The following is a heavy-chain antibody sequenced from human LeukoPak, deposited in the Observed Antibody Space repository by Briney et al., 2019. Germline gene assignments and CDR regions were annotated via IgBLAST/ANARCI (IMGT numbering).Heavy chain of an antibody. D-gene: IGHD2-15*01. V-gene: IGHV3-23*01. CDR1: GFTFSSYA. J-gene: IGHJ4*02. Sequence: PGGSLRLSCAASGFTFSSYAMTWVRQVPGKGLEWVSVISGSGGSTYYADSVKGRFTISRDNPRNTLYLQMNNLRAEDTAVYYCAKHNVVAATRELDYWGQGTLVTVSS. CDR2: ISGSGGST. CDR3: AKHNVVAATRELDY.